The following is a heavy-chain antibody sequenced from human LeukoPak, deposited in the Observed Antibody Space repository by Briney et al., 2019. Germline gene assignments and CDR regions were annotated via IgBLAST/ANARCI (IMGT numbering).Heavy chain of an antibody. D-gene: IGHD3-3*01. CDR1: GLTLNTYW. CDR2: IKSDGSGI. V-gene: IGHV3-74*01. J-gene: IGHJ4*02. CDR3: ASGRWSDSLDH. Sequence: GGSLRLSCAVSGLTLNTYWMHWVRQTPGKGLVWVSRIKSDGSGISHADSVKGRFTISRDNAKNTLYLQMNSLRGDDTAVYYCASGRWSDSLDHWGQGTLVTVSS.